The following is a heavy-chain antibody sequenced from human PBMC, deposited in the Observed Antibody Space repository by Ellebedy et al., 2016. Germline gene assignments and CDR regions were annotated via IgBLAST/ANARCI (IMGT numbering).Heavy chain of an antibody. CDR3: ARVMTTVTTLAFDI. V-gene: IGHV4-59*01. D-gene: IGHD4-11*01. Sequence: GSLRLSXTVSGGSITSYYWSWIRQPPGKGLEWIGYIYYTGNTDYNPSLKSRVTISVDTSKNQFSLKLSSVTAADTAVYYCARVMTTVTTLAFDIWGQGTMVTVSS. CDR2: IYYTGNT. CDR1: GGSITSYY. J-gene: IGHJ3*02.